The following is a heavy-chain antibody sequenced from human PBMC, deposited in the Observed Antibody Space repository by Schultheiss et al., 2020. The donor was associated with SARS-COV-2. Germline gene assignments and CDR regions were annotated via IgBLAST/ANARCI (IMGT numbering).Heavy chain of an antibody. Sequence: GGALRLSCAASGFIVSPNYMAWVRQAPGKGLEWLSVIYSSGTTDYADSVKGRFAISRDNSKNTLYLQMNSLRAEDTAVYYCARDRLTLAARPRYYYGMDVWGQGTTVTVSS. D-gene: IGHD6-6*01. J-gene: IGHJ6*02. CDR2: IYSSGTT. CDR1: GFIVSPNY. CDR3: ARDRLTLAARPRYYYGMDV. V-gene: IGHV3-53*01.